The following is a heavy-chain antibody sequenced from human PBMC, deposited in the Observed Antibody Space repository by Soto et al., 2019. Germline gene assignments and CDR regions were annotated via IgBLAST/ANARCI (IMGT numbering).Heavy chain of an antibody. Sequence: ASVKVSCKASGYTFTSYYMHWVRQAPGQGLDWMGIINPSGGSTSYAQKFQGRVTITADESTSTAYMELSSLRSEDTAVYYCARVATYGDHALEYNWFDPWGQGTLVTVSS. J-gene: IGHJ5*02. CDR3: ARVATYGDHALEYNWFDP. CDR2: INPSGGST. V-gene: IGHV1-46*01. D-gene: IGHD4-17*01. CDR1: GYTFTSYY.